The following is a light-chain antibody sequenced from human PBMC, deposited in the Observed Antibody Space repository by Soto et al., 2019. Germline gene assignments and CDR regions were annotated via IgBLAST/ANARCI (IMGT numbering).Light chain of an antibody. J-gene: IGLJ3*02. Sequence: QSALTQPASVSGSPGQSITISCTGTSSEVGSYNLVSWYQQHPGKAPKLMIYEVSKRPSGVSNRFSGSKSGNTASLTISGLQAEDEADYYCCSYAGSSTSWVFGGGTKLTVL. CDR3: CSYAGSSTSWV. V-gene: IGLV2-23*02. CDR1: SSEVGSYNL. CDR2: EVS.